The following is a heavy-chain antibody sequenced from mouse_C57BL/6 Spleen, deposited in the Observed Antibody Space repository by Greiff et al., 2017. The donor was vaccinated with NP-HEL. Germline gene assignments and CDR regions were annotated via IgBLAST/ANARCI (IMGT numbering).Heavy chain of an antibody. CDR3: ARHEGYYAFFDY. D-gene: IGHD1-1*01. V-gene: IGHV1-62-2*01. J-gene: IGHJ2*01. CDR2: FYPGSGSI. Sequence: VQRVESGAELVKPGASVKLSCKASGYTFTEYTIHWVKQRSGQGLEWIGWFYPGSGSIKYNEKFKDKATLTADKSSSTVYMELSRLTSEDSAVYFCARHEGYYAFFDYWGQGTTLTVSS. CDR1: GYTFTEYT.